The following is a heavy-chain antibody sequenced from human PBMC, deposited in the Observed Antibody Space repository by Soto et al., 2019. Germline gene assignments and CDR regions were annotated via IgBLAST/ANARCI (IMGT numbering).Heavy chain of an antibody. CDR1: SGSFSSCYW. CDR3: ARGRPYYYYMDV. Sequence: SETLSLTCAVSSGSFSSCYWWSWVRQPPGKGLEWIGEINHSGSTNYNPSLKSRVTISVDTSKNQFSLKLSSVTAADTAVYYCARGRPYYYYMDVWGKGTTVTVS. CDR2: INHSGST. V-gene: IGHV4-4*02. J-gene: IGHJ6*03.